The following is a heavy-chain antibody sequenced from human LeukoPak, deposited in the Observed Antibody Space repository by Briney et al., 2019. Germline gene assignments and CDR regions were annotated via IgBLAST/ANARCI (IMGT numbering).Heavy chain of an antibody. Sequence: ASVKVSCKASGYTFTGYYMHWVRQAPGQGREGMGWINPHSGGTNYAQKFQGRVTMTRDTSISTAYMKLSRLRSDDTAVYYCASFGLGYCSGGSCLPIDYWGQGTLVTVSS. CDR2: INPHSGGT. J-gene: IGHJ4*02. CDR3: ASFGLGYCSGGSCLPIDY. V-gene: IGHV1-2*02. CDR1: GYTFTGYY. D-gene: IGHD2-15*01.